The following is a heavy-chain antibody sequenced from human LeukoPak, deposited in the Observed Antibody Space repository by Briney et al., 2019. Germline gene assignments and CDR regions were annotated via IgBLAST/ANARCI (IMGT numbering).Heavy chain of an antibody. CDR1: GFTFSSYG. D-gene: IGHD4-17*01. CDR2: ISGSGGST. CDR3: AKVGMTTVTAFDY. J-gene: IGHJ4*02. V-gene: IGHV3-23*01. Sequence: GRSLRLSCAASGFTFSSYGMHWVRQAPGKGLEWVSAISGSGGSTYYADSVKGRFTISRDNSKNTLYLQMNSLRADDTAVYYCAKVGMTTVTAFDYWGQGTLVTVSS.